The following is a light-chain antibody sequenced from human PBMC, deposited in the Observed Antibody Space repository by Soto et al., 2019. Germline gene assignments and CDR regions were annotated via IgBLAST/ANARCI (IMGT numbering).Light chain of an antibody. J-gene: IGKJ1*01. CDR3: QQRSNWPPTWT. CDR1: QSVNIY. V-gene: IGKV3-11*01. Sequence: IGLTQSPATLSLSPGERATLSRRASQSVNIYLAWYQQKPGQAPRVLIYDASNRATGIPARFSGSGSGTDFTLTISSLEAEDFAVYYCQQRSNWPPTWTFGQGTKVDIK. CDR2: DAS.